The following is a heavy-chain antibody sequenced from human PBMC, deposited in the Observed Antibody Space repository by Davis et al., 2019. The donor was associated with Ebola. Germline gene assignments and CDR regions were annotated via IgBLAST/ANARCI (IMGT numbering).Heavy chain of an antibody. CDR3: ARRILSPSRGGMDV. V-gene: IGHV3-21*01. CDR2: IGSGDAYI. J-gene: IGHJ6*02. Sequence: PGGSLRLSCAASGFTCSSYTMNWVRQAPGKGLEWVSSIGSGDAYITYADSLQGRFIISRDNAHSSLYLQLNSLRDEDTAVYFCARRILSPSRGGMDVWGRGTTVIVSS. CDR1: GFTCSSYT. D-gene: IGHD2/OR15-2a*01.